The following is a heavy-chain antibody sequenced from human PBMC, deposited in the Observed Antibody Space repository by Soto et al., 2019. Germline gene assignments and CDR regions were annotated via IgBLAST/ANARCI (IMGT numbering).Heavy chain of an antibody. CDR1: GYTFTSYD. D-gene: IGHD1-7*01. CDR2: MNPNSGNT. J-gene: IGHJ4*02. CDR3: TRGFKPQLPTY. Sequence: QVQLVQSGAEVRKPGASVKVSCKASGYTFTSYDINWVRQAPGQGLVWMGCMNPNSGNTGYVQKFQGRVTMTRDTSISTAYMELSGLRSEDTAVYYCTRGFKPQLPTYWGQGTLVTVSS. V-gene: IGHV1-8*01.